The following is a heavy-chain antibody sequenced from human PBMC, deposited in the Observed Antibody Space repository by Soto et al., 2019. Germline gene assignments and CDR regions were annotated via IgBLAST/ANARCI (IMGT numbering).Heavy chain of an antibody. CDR1: GGSIKTDNW. CDR2: VYHTERI. D-gene: IGHD3-3*01. J-gene: IGHJ4*02. CDR3: ARNHYHSVSESLGTVSGFDS. V-gene: IGHV4-4*02. Sequence: QVQLKESGPGLVKPSGTLSLSCAVSGGSIKTDNWWSWVRQSPGKGLERIGEVYHTERINYNPSLQGRVSISIDTSENQFSLHLISVTAADTGVYFCARNHYHSVSESLGTVSGFDSWGQGTLVTVSS.